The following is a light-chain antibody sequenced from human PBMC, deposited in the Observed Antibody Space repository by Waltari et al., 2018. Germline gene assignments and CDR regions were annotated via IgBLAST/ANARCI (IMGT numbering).Light chain of an antibody. CDR1: QSISSW. Sequence: DIQMTQSPSTLSASVGDRVTITCRASQSISSWFAWYQQKPEKAPNLLIYKESTLESGVPSRFSGSGSGTEFTRTISSLQPDDFATYYCQHYDNYPITFGKGTRLEIK. CDR3: QHYDNYPIT. CDR2: KES. V-gene: IGKV1-5*03. J-gene: IGKJ5*01.